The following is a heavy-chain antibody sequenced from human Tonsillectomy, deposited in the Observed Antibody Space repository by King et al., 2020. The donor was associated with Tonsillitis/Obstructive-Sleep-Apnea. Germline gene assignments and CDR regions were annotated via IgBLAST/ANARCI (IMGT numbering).Heavy chain of an antibody. J-gene: IGHJ4*02. V-gene: IGHV3-30*03. CDR2: ISYDGSNK. D-gene: IGHD5-18*01. Sequence: VQLVESGGGVVQPGRSLRLSCAASGFTFRNYGMHWVRQAPGKGLEWVTAISYDGSNKYYADSVKGRFTISRDNSKNTLYLQMNSLRVEDTAVFYCAIAGSTAMAYFDYWGQGTLVTVSS. CDR3: AIAGSTAMAYFDY. CDR1: GFTFRNYG.